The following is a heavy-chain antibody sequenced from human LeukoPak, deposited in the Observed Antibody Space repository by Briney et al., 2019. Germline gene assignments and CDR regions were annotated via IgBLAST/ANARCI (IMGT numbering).Heavy chain of an antibody. Sequence: GGSLRLSCAASGFTFSSYSMNWVRQAPGKGLEWVSYISSSSSTIYYADSVKGRFTISRDNAKNSLYLQMNSLRAEDTAVYYCAKDLSGGRGYSYGFDYWGQGTLVTVSS. J-gene: IGHJ4*02. CDR2: ISSSSSTI. CDR1: GFTFSSYS. CDR3: AKDLSGGRGYSYGFDY. V-gene: IGHV3-48*01. D-gene: IGHD5-18*01.